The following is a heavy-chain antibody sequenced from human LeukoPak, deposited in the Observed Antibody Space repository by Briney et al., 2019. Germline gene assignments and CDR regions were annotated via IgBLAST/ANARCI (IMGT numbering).Heavy chain of an antibody. CDR2: IIPIFGTA. J-gene: IGHJ3*02. V-gene: IGHV1-69*01. CDR1: GGTFSSYA. Sequence: SVKVSCEASGGTFSSYAISWVRQAPGQGLEWMGGIIPIFGTANYAQRFQGRVTITADESTSTAYMGLSSLRSEDTAVYYCAIQREIGAFDIWGQGTMVTVSS. CDR3: AIQREIGAFDI.